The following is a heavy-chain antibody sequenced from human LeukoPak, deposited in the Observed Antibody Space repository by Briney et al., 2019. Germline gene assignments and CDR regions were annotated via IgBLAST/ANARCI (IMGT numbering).Heavy chain of an antibody. J-gene: IGHJ4*02. CDR3: AKRIATYDSSGIDY. D-gene: IGHD3-22*01. V-gene: IGHV3-23*01. CDR2: ISGSGGST. CDR1: GITFSSYA. Sequence: GGSLRLSCAASGITFSSYAMSWVRQASGKGLEWDSGISGSGGSTYYADSVKGRFTISRDNSRNTLYLQINSLRAEDTAVYYCAKRIATYDSSGIDYWGQGTLVTVSS.